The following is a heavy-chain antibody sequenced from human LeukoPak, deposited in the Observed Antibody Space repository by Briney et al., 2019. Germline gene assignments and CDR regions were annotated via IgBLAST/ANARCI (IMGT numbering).Heavy chain of an antibody. Sequence: GGSLRLSCAASGFTFSSYWMSWVRQAPGKGLEWVANIKQDGSEKYYVDSVKGRFTISRDNAKNSLYLQVNSLRAEDTAVYYCARDLHSSGWYSDYWGQGTLVTVSS. J-gene: IGHJ4*02. CDR1: GFTFSSYW. V-gene: IGHV3-7*03. CDR2: IKQDGSEK. CDR3: ARDLHSSGWYSDY. D-gene: IGHD6-19*01.